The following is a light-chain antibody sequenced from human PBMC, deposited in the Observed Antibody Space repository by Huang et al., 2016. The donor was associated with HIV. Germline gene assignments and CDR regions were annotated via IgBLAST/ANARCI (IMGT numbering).Light chain of an antibody. J-gene: IGKJ4*01. CDR1: QSVSNNY. CDR3: QQYGRAPLT. Sequence: EIVLTQSPGTLSLSPGERATLSCRASQSVSNNYVTWYRQKPGQAPRLLVHGASGRAPGTPDRFSGSGSGTDFTLTISRLEPEDFAVYYCQQYGRAPLTFGGGTRVEIK. V-gene: IGKV3-20*01. CDR2: GAS.